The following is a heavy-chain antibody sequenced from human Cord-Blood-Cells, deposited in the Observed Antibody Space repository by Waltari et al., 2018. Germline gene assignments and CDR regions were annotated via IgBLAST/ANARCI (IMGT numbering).Heavy chain of an antibody. CDR2: IYYSGST. D-gene: IGHD3-10*01. CDR3: ARPHGSGSYYYFDY. J-gene: IGHJ4*02. CDR1: GGSISSYY. V-gene: IGHV4-59*08. Sequence: QVQLQESGPGLVKPSETLSLTCTVSGGSISSYYWSWIRQPPGKGLEWIGYIYYSGSTNYNPSLKSRVTISVDTSKNQFSLKLSSVTAADTAVYYCARPHGSGSYYYFDYWGKGTLVTVSS.